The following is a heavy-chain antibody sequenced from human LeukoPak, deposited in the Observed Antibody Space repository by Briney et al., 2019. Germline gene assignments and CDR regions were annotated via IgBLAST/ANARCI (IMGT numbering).Heavy chain of an antibody. V-gene: IGHV4-39*01. J-gene: IGHJ4*02. CDR1: GGSISSSSYY. CDR3: ARPQDIVVVPAAWGY. D-gene: IGHD2-2*01. Sequence: SETLSLTCTVSGGSISSSSYYWGWIRQPPGKGLEWIGSIYYSGSTYYNPSLKSRVTISVDTSKNQFSLKLSSVTAADTAVYYCARPQDIVVVPAAWGYWGQGTLVTVSS. CDR2: IYYSGST.